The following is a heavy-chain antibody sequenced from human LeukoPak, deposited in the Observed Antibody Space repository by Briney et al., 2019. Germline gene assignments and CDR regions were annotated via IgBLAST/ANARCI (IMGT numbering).Heavy chain of an antibody. D-gene: IGHD4-17*01. CDR2: IITYNGNT. V-gene: IGHV1-18*01. J-gene: IGHJ6*03. CDR3: AKTTVTSEEYFYYYMDV. CDR1: GYTFTSYG. Sequence: ASVEVSCKTSGYTFTSYGLSWVRQAPGQGLEWMGWIITYNGNTYYSQNLQGRVTMTTDTSTSTAYMELRSLRSDDTAVYYCAKTTVTSEEYFYYYMDVWGKGTTVTVSS.